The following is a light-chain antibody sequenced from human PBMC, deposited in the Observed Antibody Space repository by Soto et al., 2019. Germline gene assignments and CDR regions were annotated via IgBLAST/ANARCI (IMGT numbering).Light chain of an antibody. Sequence: EIVLTQSPATLSLSPGERATLSCRASQSVSTYLAWYQQKPGQAPRLLIYGASNRATGIPDRFSGSGSGTDFTLTISDVQPEDFALYYCHQRQSWPRTFGQGTKVDIK. V-gene: IGKV3-11*01. CDR1: QSVSTY. CDR2: GAS. J-gene: IGKJ1*01. CDR3: HQRQSWPRT.